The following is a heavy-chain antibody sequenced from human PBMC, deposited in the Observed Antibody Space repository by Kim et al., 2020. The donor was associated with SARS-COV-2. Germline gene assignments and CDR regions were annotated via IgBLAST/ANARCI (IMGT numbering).Heavy chain of an antibody. CDR3: AKGPAAAVRIYYYGMDV. V-gene: IGHV3-23*01. J-gene: IGHJ6*02. Sequence: GGSLRLSCAASGFTFSSYAMSWVRQAPGKGLEWVSAISGSGGSTYYADSVKGRFTISRDNSKNTLYLQMNSLRAEDTAVYYCAKGPAAAVRIYYYGMDVWGQGTTVTVSS. CDR2: ISGSGGST. D-gene: IGHD6-13*01. CDR1: GFTFSSYA.